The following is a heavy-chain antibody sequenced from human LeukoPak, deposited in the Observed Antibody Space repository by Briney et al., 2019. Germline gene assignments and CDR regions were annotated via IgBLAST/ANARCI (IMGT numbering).Heavy chain of an antibody. J-gene: IGHJ5*02. CDR2: INPNSGGT. D-gene: IGHD3-10*01. Sequence: ASVKVSCKASGYTFTGDYMHWVRQAPGQGLEWMGWINPNSGGTNYAQKFQGRVTMTRDTSISTAYIELNLLRSDDTAVFYCARGDYYGSPKVVAAWGQGTLVTVSS. V-gene: IGHV1-2*02. CDR3: ARGDYYGSPKVVAA. CDR1: GYTFTGDY.